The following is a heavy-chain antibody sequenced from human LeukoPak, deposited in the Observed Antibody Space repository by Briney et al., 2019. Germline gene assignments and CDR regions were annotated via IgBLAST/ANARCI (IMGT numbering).Heavy chain of an antibody. D-gene: IGHD6-13*01. V-gene: IGHV3-30-3*01. J-gene: IGHJ4*02. CDR1: GFTFSSYA. Sequence: PGGSLRLSCAASGFTFSSYAMSWVRQAPGRGLEWVALIAFDGTKKYIEPVKGRFTISRDSSTNTVGLQMNSLRAEDTAVYYCANYFPDAAAGKATIDYWGQGTLVTVSS. CDR2: IAFDGTKK. CDR3: ANYFPDAAAGKATIDY.